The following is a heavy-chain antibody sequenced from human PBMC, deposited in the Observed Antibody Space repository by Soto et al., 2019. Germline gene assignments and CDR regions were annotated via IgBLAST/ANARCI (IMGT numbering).Heavy chain of an antibody. CDR2: IDSGGST. CDR3: AKGRSYYYYYGVDV. CDR1: GFTFSRYA. Sequence: PGGSLRLSCAASGFTFSRYAMHWVRQAPGEGQGLRRGLEWVSIIDSGGSTYYADSVKGRFTISRDNSKSTLYLQMNSLRAEDTALYYCAKGRSYYYYYGVDVWGQGTTVTVSS. V-gene: IGHV3-23*01. J-gene: IGHJ6*02.